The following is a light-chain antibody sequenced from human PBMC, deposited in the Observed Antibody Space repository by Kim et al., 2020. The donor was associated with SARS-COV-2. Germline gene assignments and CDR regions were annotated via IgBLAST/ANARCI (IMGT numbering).Light chain of an antibody. CDR2: RNN. CDR1: SNNVGNQG. CDR3: SAWDSSLSGWV. V-gene: IGLV10-54*04. Sequence: LTQPPSVSKDLRQTATLTCTGNSNNVGNQGAAWLQQHQGHPPKLLSYRNNNRPSGISERFSASRSGNTASVTITGLQPEDEADYYCSAWDSSLSGWV. J-gene: IGLJ3*02.